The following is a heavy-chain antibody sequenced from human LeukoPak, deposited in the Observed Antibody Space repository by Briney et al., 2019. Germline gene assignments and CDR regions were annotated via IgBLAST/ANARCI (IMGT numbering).Heavy chain of an antibody. J-gene: IGHJ6*02. CDR3: AKAEGLGIYYDSSGPPGAPNENYYYYGMDV. V-gene: IGHV3-9*01. D-gene: IGHD3-22*01. CDR2: ISWNSGSI. Sequence: PGRSLRLSCAASGFTFDDYAMHWVRQAPGKGLEWVSGISWNSGSIGYADSVKGRFTISRDNAKNSLYLQMNSLRAEDTALYYCAKAEGLGIYYDSSGPPGAPNENYYYYGMDVWGQGTTVTVSS. CDR1: GFTFDDYA.